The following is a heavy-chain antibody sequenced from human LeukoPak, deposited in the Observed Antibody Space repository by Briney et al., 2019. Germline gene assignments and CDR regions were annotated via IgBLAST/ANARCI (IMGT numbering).Heavy chain of an antibody. J-gene: IGHJ1*01. Sequence: SETLSLTCTVSGGSISSYYWSWIRQPAGKGLEWIGRIYTSGSTNYNPSLKSRVTMSVDTSKNQFSLKLSSVTAADTAVYYCARDTRYYDILTGYYYAEYLQHWGQGTLVTVSS. D-gene: IGHD3-9*01. CDR2: IYTSGST. CDR3: ARDTRYYDILTGYYYAEYLQH. CDR1: GGSISSYY. V-gene: IGHV4-4*07.